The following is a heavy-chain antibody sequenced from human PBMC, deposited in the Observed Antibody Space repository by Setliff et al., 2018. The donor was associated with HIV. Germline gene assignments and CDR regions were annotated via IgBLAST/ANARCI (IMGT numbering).Heavy chain of an antibody. D-gene: IGHD3-16*01. CDR3: ARTPSRGGFDY. CDR1: GGSISSSSYY. Sequence: PSETLSLTCTVSGGSISSSSYYWGWIRQPPGKGLEWIGSIYYSGSTYYNPSLKSRVTISADTSKNQFSLKLSSVTAADTAVYFCARTPSRGGFDYWGQGTLVTVSS. V-gene: IGHV4-39*01. CDR2: IYYSGST. J-gene: IGHJ4*02.